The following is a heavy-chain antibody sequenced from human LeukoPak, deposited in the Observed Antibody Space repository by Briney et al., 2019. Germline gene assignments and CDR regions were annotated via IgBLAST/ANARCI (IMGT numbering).Heavy chain of an antibody. CDR3: AKGDSSGFH. CDR1: GFTFSSYG. D-gene: IGHD3-22*01. CDR2: ISYDGGNK. V-gene: IGHV3-30*18. Sequence: GRSLRLSCAASGFTFSSYGMHWVRQAPGKGLEWVAVISYDGGNKYYADSVKGRFTISRDNSKNTLYLQMNSLRAEDTAVYYCAKGDSSGFHWGQGTLVTVSS. J-gene: IGHJ4*02.